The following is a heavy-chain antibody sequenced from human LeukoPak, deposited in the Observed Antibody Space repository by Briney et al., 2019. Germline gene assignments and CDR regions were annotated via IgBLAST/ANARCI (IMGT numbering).Heavy chain of an antibody. CDR1: GFTFSSYA. J-gene: IGHJ4*02. CDR2: MSYDGSNE. V-gene: IGHV3-30-3*01. D-gene: IGHD1-26*01. Sequence: PGRSLRLSCAASGFTFSSYAMRWVRQPPGKGLEGVAVMSYDGSNEYYADSVKGRFTISRDNSKNTLYLQMNSLRAEDTAVYYCARDWSKWELTFDYWGQGTLVTVSS. CDR3: ARDWSKWELTFDY.